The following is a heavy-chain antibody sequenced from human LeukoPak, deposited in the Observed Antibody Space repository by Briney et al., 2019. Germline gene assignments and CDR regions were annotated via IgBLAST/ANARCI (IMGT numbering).Heavy chain of an antibody. D-gene: IGHD6-13*01. CDR1: GGSISSSSYY. J-gene: IGHJ4*02. CDR3: ARGGQQLFDY. CDR2: IYYSGST. Sequence: SETLSLTCTVSGGSISSSSYYWGWIRQPPGKGLEWIGSIYYSGSTYYNPSLKSRVTISVDTSKNQFSLKLSSVTAADTAVYYCARGGQQLFDYWGQGTLVTVSS. V-gene: IGHV4-39*01.